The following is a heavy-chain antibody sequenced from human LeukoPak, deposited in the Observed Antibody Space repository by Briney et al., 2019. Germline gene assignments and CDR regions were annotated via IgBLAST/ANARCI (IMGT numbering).Heavy chain of an antibody. J-gene: IGHJ4*02. CDR3: AKDNPRGGGFDY. D-gene: IGHD4-23*01. Sequence: SGGSLRLSCAASGFTFSSYGMHWLRQATGKGLEWVAVISYDGNNEYCADCLNGRLTISRDNSKNTLYLQMNSLRAEDTAVYDCAKDNPRGGGFDYWGQGTLVTVSS. CDR2: ISYDGNNE. CDR1: GFTFSSYG. V-gene: IGHV3-30*18.